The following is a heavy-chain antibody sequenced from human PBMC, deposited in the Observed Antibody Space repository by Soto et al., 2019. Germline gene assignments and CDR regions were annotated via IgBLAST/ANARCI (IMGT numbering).Heavy chain of an antibody. V-gene: IGHV2-70*04. CDR3: ARMLKGYYYDSSGYYGTEYYFDY. J-gene: IGHJ4*02. Sequence: SGPTLVNPTHTLTLTCTFSGFSLSTSGMRVSWIRQPPGKALEWLARIDWDDDKFYSTSLKTRLTISKDTSKNQVVLTMTNMDPVDTATYYCARMLKGYYYDSSGYYGTEYYFDYWGQGTLVTVPQ. D-gene: IGHD3-22*01. CDR2: IDWDDDK. CDR1: GFSLSTSGMR.